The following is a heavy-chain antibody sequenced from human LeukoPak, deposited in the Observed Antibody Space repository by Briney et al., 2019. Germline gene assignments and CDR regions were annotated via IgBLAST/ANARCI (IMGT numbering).Heavy chain of an antibody. V-gene: IGHV1-69*05. J-gene: IGHJ3*02. Sequence: ASVKVSCKASGGTFSSYAISWVRQAPGQGLEWMGRVIPIFGTANYAQKFQGRVTITTDESTSTAYMELSSLRSEDTAVYYCARDHIEYSSSSVAFDIWGQGTMVTVPS. CDR1: GGTFSSYA. CDR3: ARDHIEYSSSSVAFDI. D-gene: IGHD6-6*01. CDR2: VIPIFGTA.